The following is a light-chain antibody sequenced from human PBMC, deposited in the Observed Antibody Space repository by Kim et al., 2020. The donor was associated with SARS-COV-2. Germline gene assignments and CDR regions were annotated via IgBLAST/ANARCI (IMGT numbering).Light chain of an antibody. CDR2: ATS. CDR3: QQCNNWPRT. J-gene: IGKJ1*01. CDR1: QSVSNN. V-gene: IGKV3-15*01. Sequence: EIVMTQSPATLSVSPGERGTLSCRASQSVSNNLAWYQHKPGQAPRLLIYATSTRATGIPARFSGSGSGTDFTLTISSLQSEDFAVYYCQQCNNWPRTFGQGTKVDIK.